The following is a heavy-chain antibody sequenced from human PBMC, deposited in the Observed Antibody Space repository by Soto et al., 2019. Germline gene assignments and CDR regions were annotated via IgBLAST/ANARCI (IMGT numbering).Heavy chain of an antibody. V-gene: IGHV1-69*13. CDR1: GGTFSSYA. CDR2: IIPIFGTA. Sequence: ASVKVSCKASGGTFSSYAISWVRQAPGQGLEWMGGIIPIFGTANYAQKFQGRVTITADESTSTAYMELGSLRSEDTAVYYCATKTRGVIPYYFDYWGQGTLVTVSS. CDR3: ATKTRGVIPYYFDY. J-gene: IGHJ4*02. D-gene: IGHD3-10*01.